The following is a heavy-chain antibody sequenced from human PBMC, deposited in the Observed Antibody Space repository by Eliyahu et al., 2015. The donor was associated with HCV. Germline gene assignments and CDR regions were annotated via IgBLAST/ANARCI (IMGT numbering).Heavy chain of an antibody. CDR2: IYSDGST. J-gene: IGHJ4*02. CDR1: GFTVSSNY. CDR3: ARLQKSYDILTGYSPAYFDY. V-gene: IGHV3-53*01. Sequence: EVQLVESGGGLIQPGGSLRLSCAVSGFTVSSNYXTWVRQAPGKGLEWVSIIYSDGSTYYADSVKGRFTISRDNSKNTLNVQMSSLRADDTAVYYCARLQKSYDILTGYSPAYFDYWGQGILVTVSS. D-gene: IGHD3-9*01.